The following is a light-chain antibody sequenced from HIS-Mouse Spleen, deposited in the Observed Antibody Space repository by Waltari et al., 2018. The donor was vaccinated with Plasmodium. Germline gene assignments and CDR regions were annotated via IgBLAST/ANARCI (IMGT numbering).Light chain of an antibody. CDR1: ALPKKY. Sequence: SYELTQPPSVSVSPGQTARITCSGDALPKKYAYWYQQKSGQAPVLVIYEDSKRPAGIPGRFSGSSSGTMATVTISGAQVEDEDDDYCYSIESSGKHRVFGGGTKLTVL. CDR2: EDS. CDR3: YSIESSGKHRV. J-gene: IGLJ3*02. V-gene: IGLV3-10*03.